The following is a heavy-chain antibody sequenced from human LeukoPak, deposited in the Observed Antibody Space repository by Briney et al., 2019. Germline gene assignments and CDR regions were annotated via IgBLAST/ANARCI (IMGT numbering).Heavy chain of an antibody. V-gene: IGHV3-30*02. J-gene: IGHJ4*02. Sequence: PGGSLRLSCAASGFTFSSYGMHWVRQAPGKGLEWVAFIRYDGSNKYYADSVKGRFTISRDNSKNTLYLQMNSLRAEDTAVYCCAKCPRWCSGWYMSWGQGTLVTVSS. CDR1: GFTFSSYG. CDR3: AKCPRWCSGWYMS. D-gene: IGHD6-19*01. CDR2: IRYDGSNK.